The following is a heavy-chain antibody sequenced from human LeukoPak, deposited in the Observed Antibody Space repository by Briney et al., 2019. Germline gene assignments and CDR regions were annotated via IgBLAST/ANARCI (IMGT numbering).Heavy chain of an antibody. Sequence: PSGGSLRLSCAASGFTFSSYGTSWVRQAPGKGLEWVSAISGSGGSTYYADSVKGRFTISRDNSKNTLYLQMNSLRAEDTALYYCARAGLYNWNYEGTAYFDYWGQGTLVTVSS. V-gene: IGHV3-23*01. CDR3: ARAGLYNWNYEGTAYFDY. J-gene: IGHJ4*02. CDR1: GFTFSSYG. D-gene: IGHD1-7*01. CDR2: ISGSGGST.